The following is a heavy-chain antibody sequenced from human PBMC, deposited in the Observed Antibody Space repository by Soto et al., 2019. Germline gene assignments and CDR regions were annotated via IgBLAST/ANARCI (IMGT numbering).Heavy chain of an antibody. CDR3: ARDGVGVGATTYYYYYGMDV. D-gene: IGHD1-26*01. CDR2: ISYDGSNK. CDR1: GFTFSSYA. Sequence: GGSLRLSCAASGFTFSSYAMHWVRQAPGKGLEWVAVISYDGSNKYYADSVKGRFTISRDNSKNTLYLQMNSLRAEDTAVYYCARDGVGVGATTYYYYYGMDVWGQGTTVTVSS. J-gene: IGHJ6*02. V-gene: IGHV3-30-3*01.